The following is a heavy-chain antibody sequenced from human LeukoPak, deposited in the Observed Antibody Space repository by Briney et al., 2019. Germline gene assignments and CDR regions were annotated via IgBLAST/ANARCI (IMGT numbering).Heavy chain of an antibody. CDR1: GYTFTSYG. D-gene: IGHD3-3*01. J-gene: IGHJ5*02. CDR2: ISAYTGDA. Sequence: ASVKVSCKTSGYTFTSYGISWVRQAPGRGLEWMGWISAYTGDANSAQKFRGRVTLTTDTSTSTAYMELKSLRSDDAAVYYCAREIYRGGFDPWGQGTLVTVSS. V-gene: IGHV1-18*01. CDR3: AREIYRGGFDP.